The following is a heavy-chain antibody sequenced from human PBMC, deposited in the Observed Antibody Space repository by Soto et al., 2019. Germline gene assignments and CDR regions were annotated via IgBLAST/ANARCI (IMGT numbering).Heavy chain of an antibody. CDR3: AHRLMVGATQSNCFDP. CDR2: IYWDDDK. Sequence: SGPTLVNPTPTLTLTCTFSGFSLSSSGVGVGWIRQPPGKALEWLALIYWDDDKRYSPSLKSRLTITKDTSKNQVVLTMTNMDPVDTSTYYCAHRLMVGATQSNCFDPWGQGPLVTVSS. D-gene: IGHD1-26*01. J-gene: IGHJ5*02. V-gene: IGHV2-5*02. CDR1: GFSLSSSGVG.